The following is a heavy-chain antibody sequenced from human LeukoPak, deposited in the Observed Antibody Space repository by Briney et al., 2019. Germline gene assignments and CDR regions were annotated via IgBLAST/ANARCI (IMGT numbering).Heavy chain of an antibody. V-gene: IGHV3-15*01. CDR2: VRSKSDGGAT. J-gene: IGHJ4*02. CDR1: GFTFSSYE. Sequence: GGSLRLSCAASGFTFSSYEMSWVRQAPGKGLEWVGRVRSKSDGGATDYAAPVKGEFTISRDDSKNTLYLQINSLKTEDTAVYYCTTGRDWGQGTLVTVSS. CDR3: TTGRD.